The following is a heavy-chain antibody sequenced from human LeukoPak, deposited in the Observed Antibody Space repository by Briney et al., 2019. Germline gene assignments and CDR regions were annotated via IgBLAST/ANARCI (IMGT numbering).Heavy chain of an antibody. CDR1: GGSISSYY. CDR2: IYTSGST. V-gene: IGHV4-4*07. D-gene: IGHD3-22*01. CDR3: ARAPEEYYYDSSGYPIEV. Sequence: PSETLSLTCTVSGGSISSYYWSWIRQPAGKGLEWIGRIYTSGSTNYNPSLKSRVTMSVDTSKNQFSLKLSSVTAADTAVYYCARAPEEYYYDSSGYPIEVWGQGTLVTVSS. J-gene: IGHJ4*02.